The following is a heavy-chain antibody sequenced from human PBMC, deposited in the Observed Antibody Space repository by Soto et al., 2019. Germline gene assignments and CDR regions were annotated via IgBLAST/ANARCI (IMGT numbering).Heavy chain of an antibody. CDR1: GFTFSSYG. CDR2: ISYDGSNK. V-gene: IGHV3-30*18. D-gene: IGHD4-17*01. J-gene: IGHJ6*02. CDR3: AKDTQTVFTPPYYYYGMDV. Sequence: PGGSLRLSCAASGFTFSSYGMHWVRQAPGKGLEWVAVISYDGSNKYYADSVKGRFTISRDNSKNTLYLQMNSLRAEDTAVYYCAKDTQTVFTPPYYYYGMDVWGQGTTVTISS.